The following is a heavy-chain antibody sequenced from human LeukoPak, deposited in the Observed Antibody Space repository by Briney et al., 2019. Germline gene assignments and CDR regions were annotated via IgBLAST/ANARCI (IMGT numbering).Heavy chain of an antibody. CDR2: ISGSDGST. CDR1: GFTFSSYG. CDR3: AKDRLDYDFWSGYYYY. Sequence: GGTLRLSCAASGFTFSSYGMNWVRQAPGKGLEWVSTISGSDGSTYYADSVKGRFTISRDNSKNTLYLQMNSLRAEDTAVYYCAKDRLDYDFWSGYYYYWGQGTLVTVSS. J-gene: IGHJ4*02. V-gene: IGHV3-23*01. D-gene: IGHD3-3*01.